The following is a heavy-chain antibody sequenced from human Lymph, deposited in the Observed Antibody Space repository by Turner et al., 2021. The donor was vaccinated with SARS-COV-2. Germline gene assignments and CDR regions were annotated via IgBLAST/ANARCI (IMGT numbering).Heavy chain of an antibody. D-gene: IGHD5-12*01. V-gene: IGHV3-43*02. Sequence: DVQLLESGGGVVQPGVSLRLSCASSGFPFDDYAMHWVRQAPGKGLEWVSLISGDGGSTYYADSVKGRFTISRDDSKNSLYLQINSLRTEDTALYYCAKEGLSGRRLQFVPYFAYWGQGTLVSVSS. J-gene: IGHJ4*02. CDR2: ISGDGGST. CDR3: AKEGLSGRRLQFVPYFAY. CDR1: GFPFDDYA.